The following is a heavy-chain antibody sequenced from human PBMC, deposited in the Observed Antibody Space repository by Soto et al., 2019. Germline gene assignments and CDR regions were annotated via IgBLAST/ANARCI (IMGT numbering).Heavy chain of an antibody. Sequence: QVQLQESGPGLVKPSETLSLTCTVSGGSVRSDNYYWSWIRQPPGKGLEWIGYIYNSGSTKYNPSLESRVTIPGDTSDNQISLNLISVTTADTAVYYCAALKRMVAGDYWGQGALVTVSS. V-gene: IGHV4-61*01. D-gene: IGHD2-8*01. CDR3: AALKRMVAGDY. J-gene: IGHJ4*02. CDR1: GGSVRSDNYY. CDR2: IYNSGST.